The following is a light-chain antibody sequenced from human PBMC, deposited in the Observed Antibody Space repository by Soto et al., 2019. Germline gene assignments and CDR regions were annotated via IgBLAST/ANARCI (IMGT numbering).Light chain of an antibody. CDR3: SSYTSSSTYWV. Sequence: QSALTQPPSVSGSPGQSVTISCTGTSSDVGSYNRVSWYQQPPGTAPKLMIYEVSNRPSGVPDRFSGSKSGNTASLIISGLQAEDEADYYCSSYTSSSTYWVFGGGTKLTVL. V-gene: IGLV2-18*02. J-gene: IGLJ3*02. CDR2: EVS. CDR1: SSDVGSYNR.